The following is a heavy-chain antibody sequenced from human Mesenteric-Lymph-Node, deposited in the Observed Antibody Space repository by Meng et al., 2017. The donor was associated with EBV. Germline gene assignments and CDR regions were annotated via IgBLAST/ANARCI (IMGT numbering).Heavy chain of an antibody. CDR1: GGSFGGYF. CDR2: INHSGST. Sequence: QGQLQPWGAGLLKPSETPSLTCAVYGGSFGGYFWNWIRQPPGKGLEWIGEINHSGSTNYNPSLKSRVTISVDKSKNQFSLKLSSVTAADTAVYYCAREASPDYGDRGFDYWGQGTLVTVSS. V-gene: IGHV4-34*01. CDR3: AREASPDYGDRGFDY. J-gene: IGHJ4*02. D-gene: IGHD4-17*01.